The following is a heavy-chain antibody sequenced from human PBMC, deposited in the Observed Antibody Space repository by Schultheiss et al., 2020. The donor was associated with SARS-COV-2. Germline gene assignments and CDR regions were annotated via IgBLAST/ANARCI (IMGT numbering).Heavy chain of an antibody. CDR3: ARGPDYGTTSYYYYGMDV. CDR1: GYIFTGYY. CDR2: INPNSGGT. D-gene: IGHD4-17*01. Sequence: ASVKVSCKTSGYIFTGYYIHWVRQAPGQGLEWMGRINPNSGGTNYAQKFQGRVTMTRDMSTSTAYMELSRLISDDTAVYYCARGPDYGTTSYYYYGMDVWGQGTTVTVSS. J-gene: IGHJ6*02. V-gene: IGHV1-2*06.